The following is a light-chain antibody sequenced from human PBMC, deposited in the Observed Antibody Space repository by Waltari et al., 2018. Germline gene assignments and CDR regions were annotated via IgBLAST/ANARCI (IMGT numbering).Light chain of an antibody. Sequence: EIVLTQSPGTLSLSPGERATLSCRASQSVSSTYLAWYQQKPGQAPRLLIYGAFKRATGIPDRFSGSGSGTDFTLTISRLEPEDFAVYYCQHYGSSTYTFGQGTKLEIK. CDR3: QHYGSSTYT. V-gene: IGKV3-20*01. J-gene: IGKJ2*01. CDR2: GAF. CDR1: QSVSSTY.